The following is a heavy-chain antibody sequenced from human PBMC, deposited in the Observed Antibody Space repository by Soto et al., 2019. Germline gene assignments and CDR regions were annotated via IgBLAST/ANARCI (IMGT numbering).Heavy chain of an antibody. CDR2: ISSSSSTI. D-gene: IGHD2-15*01. CDR1: GFTFSSYS. V-gene: IGHV3-48*01. J-gene: IGHJ5*02. Sequence: EVHLVESGGGLVQPGGSLRLSCAASGFTFSSYSMNWVRQDPGKGLEWVSYISSSSSTIYYADSVKGRFTISRDNAKNSLYLQMNSLRAEDTAVYYCARDPVVVVAATTEINWFDPWGQGTLVTASS. CDR3: ARDPVVVVAATTEINWFDP.